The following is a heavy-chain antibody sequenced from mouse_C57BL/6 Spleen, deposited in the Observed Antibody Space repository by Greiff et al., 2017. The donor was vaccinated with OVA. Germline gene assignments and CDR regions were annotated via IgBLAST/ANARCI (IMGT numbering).Heavy chain of an antibody. CDR3: ARNYYDYDVRFAY. Sequence: VQLQQPGAELVKPGASVKMSCKASGYTFTSYWITWVKQRPGQGLEWIGDIYPGSGSTNYNEKFKSKATLTVDTSSSTAYMQLSSLTSEDSAVYYCARNYYDYDVRFAYWGQGTLVTVSA. CDR2: IYPGSGST. V-gene: IGHV1-55*01. CDR1: GYTFTSYW. D-gene: IGHD2-4*01. J-gene: IGHJ3*01.